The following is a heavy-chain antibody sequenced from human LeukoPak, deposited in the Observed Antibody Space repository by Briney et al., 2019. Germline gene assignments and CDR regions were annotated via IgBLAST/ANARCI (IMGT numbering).Heavy chain of an antibody. Sequence: GGSLTLSCTASGFTFSTYAMIWVRQAPGKGLQWVSAISFDGAGTYYAASVKGRFTISRDNSKSTLYLQMNSLRAEDTAIYYCAKMRDSMSLACDQGTLVTVSS. J-gene: IGHJ5*02. D-gene: IGHD3-16*01. CDR3: AKMRDSMSLA. CDR2: ISFDGAGT. V-gene: IGHV3-23*01. CDR1: GFTFSTYA.